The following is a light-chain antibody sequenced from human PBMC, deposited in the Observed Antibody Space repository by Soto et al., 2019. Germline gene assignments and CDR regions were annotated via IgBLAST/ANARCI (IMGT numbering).Light chain of an antibody. CDR1: SSDIGGYNF. Sequence: QSVLTQPPSASGSPGQSVTISCTGTSSDIGGYNFVSWYQHHPGKAPKLMIYDVSKRPSGVPDRFSGSKSGNTASLTVSGLQAEDESDYYFSSYAGSNNLVFGGGTKLTVL. V-gene: IGLV2-8*01. CDR3: SSYAGSNNLV. CDR2: DVS. J-gene: IGLJ2*01.